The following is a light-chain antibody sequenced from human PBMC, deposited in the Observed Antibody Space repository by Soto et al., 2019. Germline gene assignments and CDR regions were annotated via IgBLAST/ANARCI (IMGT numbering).Light chain of an antibody. CDR1: QGITNL. CDR2: FAS. J-gene: IGKJ1*01. Sequence: DIQLTQSPSFVSTSEGDRVTIACRASQGITNLLAWYQQKPGRAPKLLISFASSLDSEVPYRFSGSGSGTEFILTISSLQPEDTATYYCQQFNSYPRKFGQGTKVEIK. V-gene: IGKV1-9*01. CDR3: QQFNSYPRK.